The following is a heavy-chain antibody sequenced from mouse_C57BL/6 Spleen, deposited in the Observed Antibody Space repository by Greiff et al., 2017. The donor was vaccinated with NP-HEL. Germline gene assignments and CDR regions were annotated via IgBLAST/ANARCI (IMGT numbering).Heavy chain of an antibody. CDR1: GFSFNTYA. J-gene: IGHJ1*03. D-gene: IGHD1-1*01. Sequence: EVQLVESGGGLVQPKGSLKLSCAASGFSFNTYAMNWVRQAPGKGLEWVARIRSKSNNYATYYADSVKDRFTISRDDSESMLYLQMNNLKTEDTAMYYCVRQDTTVGWYFDVWGTGTTVTVSS. V-gene: IGHV10-1*01. CDR2: IRSKSNNYAT. CDR3: VRQDTTVGWYFDV.